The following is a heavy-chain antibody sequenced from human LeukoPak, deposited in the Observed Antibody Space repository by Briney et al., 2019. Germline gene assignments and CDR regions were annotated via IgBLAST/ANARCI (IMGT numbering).Heavy chain of an antibody. J-gene: IGHJ4*02. CDR2: ISGSGDT. Sequence: PGGSLRLSCAASGFTFVGNAVTWVRQAPGKGLEWVSTISGSGDTYYADSVKGRFTISRDNAKNSLYLQMNSLRAEDTAVYYCARSTGYSSSWDDYWGQGTLVTVSS. CDR3: ARSTGYSSSWDDY. CDR1: GFTFVGNA. V-gene: IGHV3-69-1*01. D-gene: IGHD6-13*01.